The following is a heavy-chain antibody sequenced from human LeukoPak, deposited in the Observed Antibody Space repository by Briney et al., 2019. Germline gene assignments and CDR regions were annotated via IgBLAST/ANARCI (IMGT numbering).Heavy chain of an antibody. D-gene: IGHD3-10*01. V-gene: IGHV4-59*01. CDR1: GGSISSYY. Sequence: SETLSLTCTVSGGSISSYYWSWIRQPPGKGLEWIGYIYYSGRTNYNPSLKSRATISVDTSKNQFSLKLSSVTAADTAVYYCARAAYYGSSYYFDYWGQGTLVTVSS. J-gene: IGHJ4*02. CDR3: ARAAYYGSSYYFDY. CDR2: IYYSGRT.